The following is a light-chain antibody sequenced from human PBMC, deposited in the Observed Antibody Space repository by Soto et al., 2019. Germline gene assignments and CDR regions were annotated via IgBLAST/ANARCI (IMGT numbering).Light chain of an antibody. V-gene: IGLV2-14*01. CDR2: DVT. CDR3: TSYTSTSTYV. CDR1: SSDVGAYNY. J-gene: IGLJ1*01. Sequence: QSALTQPASVSGPPGQSITISCTGTSSDVGAYNYVSWCQHHPGKAPRLVIYDVTNRPSGISDRFSGSKSGNTASLTISGHLAEDEADYYCTSYTSTSTYVFGTGTKLTVL.